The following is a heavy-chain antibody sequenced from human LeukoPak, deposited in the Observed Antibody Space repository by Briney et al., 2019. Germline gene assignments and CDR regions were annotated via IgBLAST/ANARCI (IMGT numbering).Heavy chain of an antibody. D-gene: IGHD5-18*01. J-gene: IGHJ4*02. CDR3: ARDRADGYNYGDYFDN. CDR2: IYGSSRT. CDR1: GFTVSSNY. Sequence: PGGSLRLSCAASGFTVSSNYMSWVRQAPGKGLEWVSVIYGSSRTYYADSVKGRFTISRDNSKNTVYLQMDSLRAEDTAVYYCARDRADGYNYGDYFDNWGQGTLVTVSS. V-gene: IGHV3-66*01.